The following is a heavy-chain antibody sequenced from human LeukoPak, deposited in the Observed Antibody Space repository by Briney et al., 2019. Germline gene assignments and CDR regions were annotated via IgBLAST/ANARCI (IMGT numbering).Heavy chain of an antibody. CDR1: GGSITSHY. D-gene: IGHD6-13*01. V-gene: IGHV4-59*11. CDR3: ARVSSREAIAAAYDWFDP. CDR2: IYHSGST. Sequence: SETLSLTCTVSGGSITSHYWSWIRQPPGKGLEWIGYIYHSGSTYYNPSLKSRVTISVDRSKNQFSLKLSSVTAADTAVYYSARVSSREAIAAAYDWFDPWGQGTLVTVSS. J-gene: IGHJ5*02.